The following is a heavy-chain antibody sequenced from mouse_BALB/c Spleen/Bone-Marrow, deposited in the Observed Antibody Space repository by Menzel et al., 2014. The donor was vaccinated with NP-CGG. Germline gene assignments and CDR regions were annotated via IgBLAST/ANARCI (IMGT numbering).Heavy chain of an antibody. Sequence: VQLQPSGAELVKPGASVKLSCTASGFNIKDTYMHWVKQRPEQGLEWIGRIDPANGNTKYDPKFQGKATITADTSSXTAYLQLSSLTSEDTAVYYCARYYYGYYFDYWGQGTTLTVSS. V-gene: IGHV14-3*02. D-gene: IGHD1-2*01. CDR3: ARYYYGYYFDY. CDR1: GFNIKDTY. J-gene: IGHJ2*01. CDR2: IDPANGNT.